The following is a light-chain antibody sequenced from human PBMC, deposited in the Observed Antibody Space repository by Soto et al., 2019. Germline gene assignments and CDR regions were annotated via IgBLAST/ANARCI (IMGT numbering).Light chain of an antibody. Sequence: QSVVTQEPSLTVSPGGTVTLTCGSSTGAVTSGHYPYWFQQKPGQAPTTLIYDISSKHSRTPARFSGSLLGGKAALTLSGAQPEDEAEYYCLLSYSGDWVFGGGTKLTVL. CDR1: TGAVTSGHY. CDR2: DIS. J-gene: IGLJ3*02. V-gene: IGLV7-46*01. CDR3: LLSYSGDWV.